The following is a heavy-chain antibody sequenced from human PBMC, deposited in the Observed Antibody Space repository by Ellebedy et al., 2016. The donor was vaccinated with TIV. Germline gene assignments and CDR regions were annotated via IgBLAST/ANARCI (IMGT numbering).Heavy chain of an antibody. Sequence: GESLKISCAASGFTFSDYYMSWIRQAPGKGLEWVSYISSSSSYTNYADSVKGRFTISRDNAKNSLFLQMNSLRAEDTAVYYCTRPRVRSSYYHGMDVWGQGTTIIVSS. CDR1: GFTFSDYY. V-gene: IGHV3-11*06. J-gene: IGHJ6*02. CDR2: ISSSSSYT. CDR3: TRPRVRSSYYHGMDV. D-gene: IGHD3-16*01.